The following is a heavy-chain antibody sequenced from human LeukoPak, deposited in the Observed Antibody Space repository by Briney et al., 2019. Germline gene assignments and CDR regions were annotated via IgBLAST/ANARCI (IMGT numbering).Heavy chain of an antibody. CDR2: INQDGTGK. J-gene: IGHJ4*02. CDR3: ARSLWPEDY. CDR1: GFTFSDVY. V-gene: IGHV3-7*01. Sequence: PGGSLRLSCAASGFTFSDVYISWVRESPGKGLEWVASINQDGTGKYYVASVKGRFTISRDNAKKSVWLQMTSLRADDTAVYYCARSLWPEDYWGQGTLVTVSS. D-gene: IGHD3-16*01.